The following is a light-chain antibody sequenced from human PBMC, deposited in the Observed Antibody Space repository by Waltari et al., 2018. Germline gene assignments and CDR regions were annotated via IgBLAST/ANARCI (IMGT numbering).Light chain of an antibody. CDR1: QSLSTW. Sequence: DVQMTQSPSILSASVGDRVTITCRAGQSLSTWLAWYQPKPGKAPKLLIYKASTLESGVPSRFSGSGSGTEFTLTINSLQPDDFATYHCQQYSRSPWTFGQGTKVEI. CDR2: KAS. J-gene: IGKJ1*01. CDR3: QQYSRSPWT. V-gene: IGKV1-5*03.